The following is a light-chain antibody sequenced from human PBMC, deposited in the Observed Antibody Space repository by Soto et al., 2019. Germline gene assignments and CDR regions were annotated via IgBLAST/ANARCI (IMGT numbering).Light chain of an antibody. CDR2: GAS. V-gene: IGKV3-15*01. CDR3: QQYNKWHPVT. Sequence: EILMTQSPSTLSVSPGERATLSCRASQSVSRNSAWYQQKPGQAPRLLIQGASTRATGIPARFSGSGSGTEFTLTISSLQSEDFAVYYCQQYNKWHPVTFGGGTKVDIK. J-gene: IGKJ4*01. CDR1: QSVSRN.